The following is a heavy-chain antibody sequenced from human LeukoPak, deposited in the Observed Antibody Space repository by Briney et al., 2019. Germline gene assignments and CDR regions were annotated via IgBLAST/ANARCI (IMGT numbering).Heavy chain of an antibody. CDR2: IYYSGST. D-gene: IGHD4-11*01. CDR3: AREVVTTNRNWFDP. Sequence: SQTLSLTCTVSGGSISSGGYYWSWIRQHPGKGLEWIGYIYYSGSTYYNPSLKSRVTISVDTSKNQFSLKLSSVTAADTAVYYCAREVVTTNRNWFDPWGQGTLVTVSS. V-gene: IGHV4-31*03. J-gene: IGHJ5*02. CDR1: GGSISSGGYY.